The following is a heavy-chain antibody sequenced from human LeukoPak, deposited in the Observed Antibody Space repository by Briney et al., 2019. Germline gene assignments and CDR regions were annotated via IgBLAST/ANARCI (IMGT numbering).Heavy chain of an antibody. CDR2: ISYDGSNK. Sequence: GGSLRLSCAASGFTFSSYGMHWVRQAPGKGLEWVAVISYDGSNKYYADSVKGRFTISRDNSKNTLYLQMNSLRAEDTAVYYCAKDTERFGELSDFDYWGQGTLVTVPS. D-gene: IGHD3-10*01. CDR1: GFTFSSYG. V-gene: IGHV3-30*18. J-gene: IGHJ4*02. CDR3: AKDTERFGELSDFDY.